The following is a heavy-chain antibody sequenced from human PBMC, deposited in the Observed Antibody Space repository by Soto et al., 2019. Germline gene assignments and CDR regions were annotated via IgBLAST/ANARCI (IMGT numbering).Heavy chain of an antibody. CDR2: INPSGGST. D-gene: IGHD2-2*01. V-gene: IGHV1-46*01. Sequence: ASVKVSCKASGYTFTSYYMHWVRQAPGQGLEWMGIINPSGGSTSYAQKFQGRVTMTRDTSTSTVYMELSSLRAEDTAVYYCAKVTGYCSSSSCRRDYYYYYGMDVWGQGTTVTVS. CDR3: AKVTGYCSSSSCRRDYYYYYGMDV. J-gene: IGHJ6*02. CDR1: GYTFTSYY.